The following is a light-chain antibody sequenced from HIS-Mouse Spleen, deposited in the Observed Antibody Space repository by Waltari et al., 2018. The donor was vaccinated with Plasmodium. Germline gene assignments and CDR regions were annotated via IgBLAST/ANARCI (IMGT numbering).Light chain of an antibody. CDR2: GAS. J-gene: IGKJ3*01. CDR3: QQYNNWSFT. V-gene: IGKV3-15*01. Sequence: EIVMTQSPATLSVSPGERATLSCRASQSVSSNLAWYQQKHRQAPRLLIYGASTRATGIPARFSGSGSGKEFTLTVSILQFEDFAVFYCQQYNNWSFTFGPGTKVDIK. CDR1: QSVSSN.